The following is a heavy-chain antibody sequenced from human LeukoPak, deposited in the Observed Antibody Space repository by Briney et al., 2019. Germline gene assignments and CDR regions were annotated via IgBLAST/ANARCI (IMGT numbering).Heavy chain of an antibody. CDR1: GFTFSCYW. CDR2: INTDGSST. D-gene: IGHD3-3*01. Sequence: RGSLRHSRAASGFTFSCYWMHWVRQAPGKGLVWVSRINTDGSSTDYADSVKGRFSISRDNAKNTLYLQMNSLRDEDTAVYYCARGSDTGHVWGKGTPVTVSS. V-gene: IGHV3-74*01. CDR3: ARGSDTGHV. J-gene: IGHJ6*04.